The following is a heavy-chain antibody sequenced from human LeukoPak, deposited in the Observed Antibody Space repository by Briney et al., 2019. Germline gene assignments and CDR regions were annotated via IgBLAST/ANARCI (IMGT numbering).Heavy chain of an antibody. J-gene: IGHJ4*02. V-gene: IGHV3-74*01. CDR3: ARAGVVGANDY. D-gene: IGHD1-26*01. CDR1: GFTFSSYA. CDR2: INTDGSST. Sequence: GGSLRLSCAASGFTFSSYAMHWVRQAPGKGLVWVSRINTDGSSTSHADSVKGRFTISRDNAKNTLYLQMNSLRAEDTAVYYCARAGVVGANDYWGQGTLVTVSS.